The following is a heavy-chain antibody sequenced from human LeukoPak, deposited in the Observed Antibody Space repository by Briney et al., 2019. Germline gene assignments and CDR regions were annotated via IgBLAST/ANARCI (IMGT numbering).Heavy chain of an antibody. D-gene: IGHD6-13*01. V-gene: IGHV4-59*08. CDR2: IYGSGSS. Sequence: SETLSLTCTVSGDSLSHHHWTWIRQPPGKGLEWIGYIYGSGSSHYDPSLRRRVTISEDHSKNQFSLKLTSVPAEDPAVYYCARIVCWYSHDNGGQGSLVSVSS. CDR3: ARIVCWYSHDN. CDR1: GDSLSHHH. J-gene: IGHJ4*02.